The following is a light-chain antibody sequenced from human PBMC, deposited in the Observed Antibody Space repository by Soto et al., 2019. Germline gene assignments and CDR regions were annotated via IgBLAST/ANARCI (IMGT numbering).Light chain of an antibody. Sequence: QSVLTQPPSASGSPGQSVTISCTGTSRDVGAYHYVSWYQQHPGKGPTLIIYEVSQRPSGVPDRFSGSKAGNTASLTVSGLQADNEADYYCSSYAGTTNYVFGTGTKVTVL. CDR3: SSYAGTTNYV. V-gene: IGLV2-8*01. CDR1: SRDVGAYHY. J-gene: IGLJ1*01. CDR2: EVS.